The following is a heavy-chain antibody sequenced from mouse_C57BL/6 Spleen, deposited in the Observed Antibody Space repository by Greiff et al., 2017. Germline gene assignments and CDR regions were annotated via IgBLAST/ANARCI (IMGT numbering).Heavy chain of an antibody. CDR3: ERHEGGGGYDSYYAMGY. V-gene: IGHV1-62-2*01. CDR1: GYTFTEYT. J-gene: IGHJ4*01. D-gene: IGHD2-4*01. Sequence: QVQLQQSGAELVKPGASVKLSCKASGYTFTEYTIHWVKQRSGQGLEWIGWFYPGSGSITYNEKFKDKATLTADKSSSTVYMELSRLTSEDSAVYLCERHEGGGGYDSYYAMGYWGQGTSVTVSS. CDR2: FYPGSGSI.